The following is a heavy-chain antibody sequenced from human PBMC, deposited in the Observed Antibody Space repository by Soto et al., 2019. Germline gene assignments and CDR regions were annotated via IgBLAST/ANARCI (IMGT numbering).Heavy chain of an antibody. CDR1: GGSISSGGYS. CDR2: IYHSGST. Sequence: SETLSLTCAVSGGSISSGGYSWSWIRQPPGKGLEWIGYIYHSGSTYYNPSLKSRVTISVDRSKNQFSLKLSSVTAADTAVYYCASQTFDYGDYCGYFDYWGQGTLVTVSS. J-gene: IGHJ4*02. CDR3: ASQTFDYGDYCGYFDY. D-gene: IGHD4-17*01. V-gene: IGHV4-30-2*01.